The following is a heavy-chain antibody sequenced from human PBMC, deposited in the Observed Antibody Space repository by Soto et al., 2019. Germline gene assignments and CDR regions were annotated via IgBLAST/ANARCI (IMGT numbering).Heavy chain of an antibody. D-gene: IGHD6-19*01. CDR1: GFTFSSYG. J-gene: IGHJ6*02. CDR2: IWYDGSNK. CDR3: AREGIAVAVHYYGMYV. Sequence: PGGSLRLSCAASGFTFSSYGMHWVRQAPGKGLEWVAIIWYDGSNKYYADSVKGRFTISRDNSKNTLYLQMNSLRAEDTAVYYCAREGIAVAVHYYGMYVWGQGTTVTVSS. V-gene: IGHV3-33*01.